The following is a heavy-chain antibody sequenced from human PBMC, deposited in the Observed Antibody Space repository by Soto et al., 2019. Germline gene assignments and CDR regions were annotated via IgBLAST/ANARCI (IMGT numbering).Heavy chain of an antibody. CDR3: ARRPMFRGVDSLVALFDP. D-gene: IGHD3-10*01. Sequence: GESLKISCKGSGYSFTSYWIGWVRQMPGKGMEWMGIIYPGDSDTRYSPSFQGQVTISADKSISTAYLQWSSLKASDTAMYYCARRPMFRGVDSLVALFDPWGQGTLVTVSS. J-gene: IGHJ5*02. V-gene: IGHV5-51*01. CDR2: IYPGDSDT. CDR1: GYSFTSYW.